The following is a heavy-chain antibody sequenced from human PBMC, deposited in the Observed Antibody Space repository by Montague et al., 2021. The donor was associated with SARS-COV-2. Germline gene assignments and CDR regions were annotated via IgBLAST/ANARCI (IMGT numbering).Heavy chain of an antibody. D-gene: IGHD3-22*01. J-gene: IGHJ6*02. CDR3: ARDTYDSSGYSDGMDV. CDR2: ISYDGSNK. V-gene: IGHV3-30-3*01. CDR1: GFTFSSYA. Sequence: SRRLSWSASGFTFSSYAMHWVRQAPGKGLEWVAVISYDGSNKYYADSVKGRFTISRDDSKNTLYLQMNSLRAEDTAVYYCARDTYDSSGYSDGMDVWGQGTTVTVSS.